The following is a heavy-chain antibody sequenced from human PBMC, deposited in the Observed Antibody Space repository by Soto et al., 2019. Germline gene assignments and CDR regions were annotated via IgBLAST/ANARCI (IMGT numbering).Heavy chain of an antibody. CDR2: IYYSGST. Sequence: QVQLQESGPGLVKPSETLSLTCTVSGGSVSSGSYYWSWIRQPPGKGLEWIGYIYYSGSTNYNPSLKSRVTISVDTSKNQFSLKLSSVTAADTAVYYCARDGSYGDFDCWGQGTLVTVSS. J-gene: IGHJ4*02. V-gene: IGHV4-61*01. D-gene: IGHD1-26*01. CDR1: GGSVSSGSYY. CDR3: ARDGSYGDFDC.